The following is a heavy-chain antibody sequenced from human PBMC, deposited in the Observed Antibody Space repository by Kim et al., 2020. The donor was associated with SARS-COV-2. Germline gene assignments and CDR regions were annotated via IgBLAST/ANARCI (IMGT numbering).Heavy chain of an antibody. J-gene: IGHJ4*02. D-gene: IGHD3-9*01. V-gene: IGHV3-48*02. CDR1: GFTFSSYS. CDR2: ISSSSSTI. CDR3: AREEGYYDILTGYYSLYYFDY. Sequence: GGSLRLSCAASGFTFSSYSMNWVRQAPGKGLEWVSYISSSSSTIYYADSVKGRFTISRDNAKNSLYLQMNSLRDEDTAVYYCAREEGYYDILTGYYSLYYFDYWGQGTLVTVSS.